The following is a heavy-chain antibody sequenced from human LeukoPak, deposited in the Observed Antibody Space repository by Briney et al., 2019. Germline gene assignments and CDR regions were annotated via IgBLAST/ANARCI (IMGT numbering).Heavy chain of an antibody. CDR2: IKQDGSEK. CDR1: GFTFSSYW. CDR3: AKVSPSYYDFWSGYPTGGYYFDY. D-gene: IGHD3-3*01. J-gene: IGHJ4*02. Sequence: GGSLRLSCAASGFTFSSYWMSWVRQAPGRGLEWVANIKQDGSEKYYVDSVKGRFTISRDNAKNSLYLQMNSLRAEDTAVYYCAKVSPSYYDFWSGYPTGGYYFDYWGQGTLVTVSS. V-gene: IGHV3-7*03.